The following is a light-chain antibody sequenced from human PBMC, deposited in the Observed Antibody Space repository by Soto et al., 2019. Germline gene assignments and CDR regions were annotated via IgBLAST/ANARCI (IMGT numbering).Light chain of an antibody. CDR2: EVF. V-gene: IGLV2-23*02. CDR1: TSDVGGYDL. Sequence: QSVLTQPASVSGSPGQSITIPCTGTTSDVGGYDLVSWYQQHPGKAPKLMIYEVFKWPSGVSARFSGSKSGNTASLTISWLQAEDEADYYCCSFAGATRVFGGGTKVTGL. CDR3: CSFAGATRV. J-gene: IGLJ3*02.